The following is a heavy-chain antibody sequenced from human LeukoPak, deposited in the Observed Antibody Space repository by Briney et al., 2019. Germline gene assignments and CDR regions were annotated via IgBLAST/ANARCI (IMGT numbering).Heavy chain of an antibody. J-gene: IGHJ4*02. V-gene: IGHV3-23*01. Sequence: QAWGALRLSCAAPGFTFSSSAMSWVRQAPGKGLEWVSAISNNGGYTYYADSVQGRFTISRDNSKSTLCLQMNSLRAEDTAVYYCAKQLGYCSDGSCYFPYWGQGTLVTVSS. CDR1: GFTFSSSA. CDR2: ISNNGGYT. D-gene: IGHD2-15*01. CDR3: AKQLGYCSDGSCYFPY.